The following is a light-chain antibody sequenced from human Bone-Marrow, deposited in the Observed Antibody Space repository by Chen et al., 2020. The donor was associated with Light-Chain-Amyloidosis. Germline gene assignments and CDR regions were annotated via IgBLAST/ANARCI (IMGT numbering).Light chain of an antibody. CDR2: KDT. CDR3: QSADSSGTYEVI. J-gene: IGLJ2*01. V-gene: IGLV3-25*03. CDR1: DLPTKY. Sequence: YELTQPPPLSVSPGHTARITCSGDDLPTKYAYWYQQNPGQAPMLVIHKDTERPSGISDRFSGSSSGTTATLTISGVQTEDEADYHCQSADSSGTYEVIFGGGTKLTVL.